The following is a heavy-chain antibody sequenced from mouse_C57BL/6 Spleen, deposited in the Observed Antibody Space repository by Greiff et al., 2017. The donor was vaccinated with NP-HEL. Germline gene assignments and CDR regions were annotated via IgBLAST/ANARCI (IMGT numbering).Heavy chain of an antibody. D-gene: IGHD1-1*01. J-gene: IGHJ3*01. CDR2: ISDGGSYT. CDR3: ARGDYYGSSYGFAY. Sequence: DVHLVESGGGLVKPGGSLKLSCAASGFTFSSYAMSWVRQTPEKRLAWVATISDGGSYTYYPDNVKGRFTISRDKAKNNLYLRVSHLKSEDTAMYYCARGDYYGSSYGFAYWGQGTLVTVSA. CDR1: GFTFSSYA. V-gene: IGHV5-4*01.